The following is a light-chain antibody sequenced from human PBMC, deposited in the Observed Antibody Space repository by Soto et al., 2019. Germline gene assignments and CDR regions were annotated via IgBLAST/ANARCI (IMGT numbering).Light chain of an antibody. CDR3: QQRSNWPLT. V-gene: IGKV3-11*01. CDR1: QSVGTY. CDR2: DAY. J-gene: IGKJ4*01. Sequence: EIVLTQSPGTLSLSPGERATLSCRASQSVGTYLAWYQQKPGQAPRLLIFDAYSRATGIPGRFRGSGSGTDFTLTISSLEPEDFAVYYCQQRSNWPLTFGGGTKVDIK.